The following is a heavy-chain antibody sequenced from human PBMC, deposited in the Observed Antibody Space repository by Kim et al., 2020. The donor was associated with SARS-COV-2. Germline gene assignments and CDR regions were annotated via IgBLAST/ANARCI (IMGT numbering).Heavy chain of an antibody. CDR3: ARLEYSSSSHFDY. Sequence: YADSVKGRFTISRDNAKNSLYLQMNSLRAEDTAVYYCARLEYSSSSHFDYWGQGTLVTVSS. V-gene: IGHV3-11*03. J-gene: IGHJ4*02. D-gene: IGHD6-6*01.